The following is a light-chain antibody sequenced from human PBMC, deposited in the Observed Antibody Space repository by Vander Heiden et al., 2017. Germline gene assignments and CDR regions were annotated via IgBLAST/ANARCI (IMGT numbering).Light chain of an antibody. CDR1: SSDGGGYNY. J-gene: IGLJ2*01. Sequence: QSALLHPPPAAGSPGRSVTISCTGTSSDGGGYNYVSWYQQHPGKAPKLMIYEVSKRPSGVPDRFSGSKSGNTASLTVSGLQAEDEADYYCSSYAGSNNLVFGGGTKLTVL. CDR2: EVS. CDR3: SSYAGSNNLV. V-gene: IGLV2-8*01.